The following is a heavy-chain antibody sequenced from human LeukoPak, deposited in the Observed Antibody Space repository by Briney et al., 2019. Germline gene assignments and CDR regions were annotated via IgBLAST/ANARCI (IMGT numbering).Heavy chain of an antibody. J-gene: IGHJ6*03. CDR3: ARDYNGDYVSLNYYYYYYMDV. V-gene: IGHV1-2*06. CDR2: INPNSGGT. CDR1: RYTFTGYY. D-gene: IGHD4-17*01. Sequence: ASVKVSCKASRYTFTGYYMHWVRQAPGQGLEWMGRINPNSGGTNYAQKFQGRVTMTRDTSISTAYMELSRLRSDDTAVYYCARDYNGDYVSLNYYYYYYMDVWGKGTTVTVSS.